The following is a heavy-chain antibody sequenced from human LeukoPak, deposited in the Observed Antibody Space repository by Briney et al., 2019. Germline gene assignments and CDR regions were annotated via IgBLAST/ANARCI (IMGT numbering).Heavy chain of an antibody. Sequence: PGGSPRLSCAASGFTFDDYAMHWVRQAPGKGLEWVSGISWNSGSIGYADSVKGRFTISRDNAKNSLYLQMNSLRAEDTALYYCAKDIAGSFDYWGQGTLVTVSS. V-gene: IGHV3-9*01. CDR3: AKDIAGSFDY. CDR2: ISWNSGSI. CDR1: GFTFDDYA. J-gene: IGHJ4*02.